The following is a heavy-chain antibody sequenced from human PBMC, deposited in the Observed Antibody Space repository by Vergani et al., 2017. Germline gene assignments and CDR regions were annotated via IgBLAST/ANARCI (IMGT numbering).Heavy chain of an antibody. V-gene: IGHV1-2*02. CDR2: INPNSGGT. CDR1: GYTFTGYY. Sequence: QVQLVQSGAEVKKPGASVKVSCKASGYTFTGYYMHWVRQAPGQGLEWMGWINPNSGGTNYAQKFQGRVTMTRDTSISTAYMELSRLRSDDTAGYYCARGFEGPRPWWGMDVWGQGTTVTVSS. D-gene: IGHD2-8*02. CDR3: ARGFEGPRPWWGMDV. J-gene: IGHJ6*02.